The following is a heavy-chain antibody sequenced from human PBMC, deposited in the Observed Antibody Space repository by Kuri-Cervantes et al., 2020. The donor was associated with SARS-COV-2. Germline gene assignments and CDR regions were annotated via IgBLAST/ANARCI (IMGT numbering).Heavy chain of an antibody. V-gene: IGHV4-38-2*01. J-gene: IGHJ4*02. Sequence: ESLKISCAVSGYSISSGYYWGWIRQPPGKGLEWIGSIYHSGSTYYNPSLKSRVTISVDTSKNQFSLKLSSVTAADTAVYYCYGSGSFRFDYWGQGTLVTGSS. CDR2: IYHSGST. D-gene: IGHD3-10*01. CDR3: YGSGSFRFDY. CDR1: GYSISSGYY.